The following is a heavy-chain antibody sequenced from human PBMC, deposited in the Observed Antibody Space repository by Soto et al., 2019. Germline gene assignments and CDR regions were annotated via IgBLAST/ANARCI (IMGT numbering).Heavy chain of an antibody. CDR2: ILVGGST. J-gene: IGHJ3*02. CDR3: AKATATSGGAFEI. CDR1: VFICSRYD. V-gene: IGHV3-23*01. Sequence: PVGSLILSCAVSVFICSRYDMSGVGQAPGKGLEWVSTILVGGSTHYEDSVKGRFTISRDTSKNTVYLQMNSLTAGDTAFYYCAKATATSGGAFEIYGQGTMVTVSS. D-gene: IGHD1-1*01.